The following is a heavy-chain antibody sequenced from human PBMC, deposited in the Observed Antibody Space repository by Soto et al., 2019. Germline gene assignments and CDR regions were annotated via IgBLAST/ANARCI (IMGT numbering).Heavy chain of an antibody. D-gene: IGHD1-1*01. CDR2: ISGSGGST. CDR3: AKGIGTHPQTAKRFDY. CDR1: GFTFSSYA. V-gene: IGHV3-23*01. J-gene: IGHJ4*02. Sequence: GGSLRLSCAASGFTFSSYAMSWVRQAPGKGLEWVSAISGSGGSTYYADSVKGRFTISRDNSKNTLYLQMNSLRAEDTAVYYCAKGIGTHPQTAKRFDYWGQGTLVTVSS.